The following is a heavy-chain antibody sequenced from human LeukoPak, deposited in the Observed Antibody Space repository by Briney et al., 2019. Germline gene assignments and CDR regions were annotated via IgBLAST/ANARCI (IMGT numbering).Heavy chain of an antibody. D-gene: IGHD2-15*01. CDR3: ARVHAAYPFDY. Sequence: GGPLRLSCAASGFTFSSYGMHWVRQAPGKGLEWVAFIRYDGTNKYYADSVKGRFTISRDNSKNTLYPQMNSLRAEDTAVYYCARVHAAYPFDYWGQGTLVTVSS. CDR2: IRYDGTNK. CDR1: GFTFSSYG. J-gene: IGHJ4*02. V-gene: IGHV3-30*02.